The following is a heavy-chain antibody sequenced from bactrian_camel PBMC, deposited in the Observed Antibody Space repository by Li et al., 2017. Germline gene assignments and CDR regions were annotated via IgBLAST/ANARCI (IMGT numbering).Heavy chain of an antibody. Sequence: VQLVESGGGLVQPGGSLRLSCAASGFTFSIFDMSWVRQAPGKGLERISTINDGGATSRYADSVKGRFAISRDNAKNTLYLQMNSLKPEDTAMYFCAADWLYSDSGPLKAEYNYWGQGTQVTVS. V-gene: IGHV3S40*01. J-gene: IGHJ4*01. CDR3: AADWLYSDSGPLKAEYNY. CDR2: INDGGATS. D-gene: IGHD4*01. CDR1: GFTFSIFD.